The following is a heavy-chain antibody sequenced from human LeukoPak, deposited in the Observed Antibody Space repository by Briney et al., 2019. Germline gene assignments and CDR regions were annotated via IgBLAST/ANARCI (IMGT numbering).Heavy chain of an antibody. D-gene: IGHD2-21*02. CDR2: IIPIFGTA. J-gene: IGHJ3*02. V-gene: IGHV1-69*13. CDR3: APLLPSDAFDI. CDR1: GGTFSSYA. Sequence: GASVKVSCKASGGTFSSYAISWARQAPGQGLEWMGGIIPIFGTANYAQKFQGRVTITADESTSTAYMELSSLRSEDTAVYYCAPLLPSDAFDIWGQGTMVTVSS.